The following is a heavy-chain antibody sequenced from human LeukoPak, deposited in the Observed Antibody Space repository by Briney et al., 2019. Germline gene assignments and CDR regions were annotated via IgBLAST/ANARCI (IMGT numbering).Heavy chain of an antibody. J-gene: IGHJ5*02. CDR1: GYTFTSYG. CDR2: MNPNSGNT. CDR3: MIVVVIPTP. Sequence: ASVKVSCKASGYTFTSYGISWVRQAPGQGLEWMGWMNPNSGNTGYAQKFQGRVTMTRNTSISTAYMELSSLRSEDTAVYYCMIVVVIPTPWGQGTLVTVSS. V-gene: IGHV1-8*02. D-gene: IGHD3-22*01.